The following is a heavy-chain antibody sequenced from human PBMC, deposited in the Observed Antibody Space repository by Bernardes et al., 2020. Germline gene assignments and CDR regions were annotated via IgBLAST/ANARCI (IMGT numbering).Heavy chain of an antibody. CDR1: DFPFSYAW. D-gene: IGHD2-8*02. CDR2: IKRNTEGATT. Sequence: GGSLRLSCVVSDFPFSYAWMNWVRQAPGKGLEWVGRIKRNTEGATTDYAVPVRGRFTISRDDSRNTVYLQMNNLRSEDTAVYYCITDYFWWPFEHWGQGTLVTVSS. V-gene: IGHV3-15*07. CDR3: ITDYFWWPFEH. J-gene: IGHJ4*02.